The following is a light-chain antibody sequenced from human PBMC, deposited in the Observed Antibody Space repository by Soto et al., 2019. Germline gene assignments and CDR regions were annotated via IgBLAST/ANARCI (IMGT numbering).Light chain of an antibody. V-gene: IGLV2-11*01. CDR3: SSFAGSYTHV. CDR2: DVT. Sequence: QSVLTQPPSVSGSPGQAVTFSCTGTNSDVGGYNYVSWYQQHPDKAPKLIIYDVTKRPSGVSDRFSGSKSGNTASLTISGLQAEDEADYFCSSFAGSYTHVFGTGTKVTVL. CDR1: NSDVGGYNY. J-gene: IGLJ1*01.